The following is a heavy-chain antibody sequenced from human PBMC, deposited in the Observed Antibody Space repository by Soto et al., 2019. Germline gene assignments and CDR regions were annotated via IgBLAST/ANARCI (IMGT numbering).Heavy chain of an antibody. CDR1: GFTFSSYA. Sequence: GGSLRLSCAASGFTFSSYAMHWVRQAPGKGLEWVAVISYDGSNKYYADSVKGRFTISRDNSKNTLYLQMNSLRAEDTAVYYCARDLIVVVTISGLYAPWGQGTLVTVSS. D-gene: IGHD2-21*02. CDR3: ARDLIVVVTISGLYAP. V-gene: IGHV3-30-3*01. J-gene: IGHJ5*02. CDR2: ISYDGSNK.